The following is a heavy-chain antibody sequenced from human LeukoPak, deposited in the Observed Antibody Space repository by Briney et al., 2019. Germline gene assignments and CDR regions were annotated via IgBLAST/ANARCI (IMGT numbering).Heavy chain of an antibody. J-gene: IGHJ4*02. Sequence: PGGSLRLSCAASAFTFSSYAMYWVRQAPGKGLEWVAFISVDGSNRYYADSVKGRFTISRDNSKSTLYLQMNSLRAEDTAVYYCARDLPLTSTTGSMDYWGQGTLVTVSS. CDR2: ISVDGSNR. CDR1: AFTFSSYA. CDR3: ARDLPLTSTTGSMDY. V-gene: IGHV3-30-3*01. D-gene: IGHD4-17*01.